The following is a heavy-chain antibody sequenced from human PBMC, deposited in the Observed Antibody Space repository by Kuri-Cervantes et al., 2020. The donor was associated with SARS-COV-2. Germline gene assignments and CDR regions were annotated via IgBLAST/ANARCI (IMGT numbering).Heavy chain of an antibody. J-gene: IGHJ4*02. CDR3: ARGGRSTWSHFDY. V-gene: IGHV4-39*07. CDR1: GGSISSSSYY. D-gene: IGHD6-13*01. Sequence: SETLSLTCTVSGGSISSSSYYWGWIRQPPGKGLEWIGNIYYSRSTYYNPSLKSRVTISVVTSKNLFSLRLSSVTAADTAVYYCARGGRSTWSHFDYWGQGTLVTVSS. CDR2: IYYSRST.